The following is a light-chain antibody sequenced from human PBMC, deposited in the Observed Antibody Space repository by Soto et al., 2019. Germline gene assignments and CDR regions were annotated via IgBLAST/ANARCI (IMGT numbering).Light chain of an antibody. CDR1: QSVVYSSNNKNY. CDR3: QQYYTTPRT. J-gene: IGKJ1*01. Sequence: DIVMTQSPDSLAVSLGERATINCKSSQSVVYSSNNKNYLAWYQQKPGQPPKLLIYWASTRESGVPDRFSGSGSGTDFTLTISSLQAEDVEVYYCQQYYTTPRTFGQGTKVDIX. V-gene: IGKV4-1*01. CDR2: WAS.